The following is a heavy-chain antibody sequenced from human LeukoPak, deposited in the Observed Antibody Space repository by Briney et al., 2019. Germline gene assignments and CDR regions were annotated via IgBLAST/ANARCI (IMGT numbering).Heavy chain of an antibody. CDR1: GGSFSGYY. CDR2: INHSGST. J-gene: IGHJ4*02. CDR3: ARGRATARFDY. D-gene: IGHD5-12*01. V-gene: IGHV4-34*01. Sequence: SETLSLTCAVYGGSFSGYYWSWIRQPPGKGLEWIGKINHSGSTNYNPSLKSRVTISVDTSKNQFSLKLSSVTAADTAVYYCARGRATARFDYWGQGTLVTVSS.